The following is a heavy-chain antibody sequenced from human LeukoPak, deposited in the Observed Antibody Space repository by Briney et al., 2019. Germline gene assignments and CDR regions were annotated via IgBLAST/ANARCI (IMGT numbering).Heavy chain of an antibody. CDR1: GGSISSYY. CDR2: IYYSGST. V-gene: IGHV4-59*01. D-gene: IGHD3-10*01. CDR3: ARVQPPYYYYGMDV. J-gene: IGHJ6*02. Sequence: SETLSLTCTVYGGSISSYYWSWIRQPPGKGLEWIGYIYYSGSTNYNPSLKSRVTISVDTSKNQFSLKLSSVTAADTAVYYCARVQPPYYYYGMDVWGQGTTVTVSS.